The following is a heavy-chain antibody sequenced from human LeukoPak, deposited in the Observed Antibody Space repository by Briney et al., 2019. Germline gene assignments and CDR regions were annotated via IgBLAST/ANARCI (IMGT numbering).Heavy chain of an antibody. Sequence: GGSLRLSCAASGFTFSNYEMNWVRQAPGKGLEWASYITSSGHIIYYADSVKGRFTISRDNAKNSLYLQMNSLRAEDTAVYYCAREVDHFGSSGNYPDVFDYWGQGTLVTVSS. J-gene: IGHJ4*02. V-gene: IGHV3-48*03. CDR3: AREVDHFGSSGNYPDVFDY. CDR2: ITSSGHII. CDR1: GFTFSNYE. D-gene: IGHD3-22*01.